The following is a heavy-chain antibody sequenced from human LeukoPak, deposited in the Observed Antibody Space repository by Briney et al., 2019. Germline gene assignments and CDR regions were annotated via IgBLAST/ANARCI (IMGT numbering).Heavy chain of an antibody. J-gene: IGHJ6*02. CDR2: IIPIFGTA. CDR3: GRPNPYCSGGSCHPHFYFFGMDV. V-gene: IGHV1-69*13. Sequence: SVKVSCKASGGTFSSYAISWVRQAPGQGLEWMGGIIPIFGTANYAQKFQGRVTITADESTSTAYMELSSLRSEDTAVYYCGRPNPYCSGGSCHPHFYFFGMDVRGPGTTVTVSS. CDR1: GGTFSSYA. D-gene: IGHD2-15*01.